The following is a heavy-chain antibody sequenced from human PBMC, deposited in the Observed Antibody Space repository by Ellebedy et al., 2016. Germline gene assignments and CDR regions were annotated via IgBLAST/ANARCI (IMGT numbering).Heavy chain of an antibody. J-gene: IGHJ3*01. CDR3: AKWNGDWNAYDV. V-gene: IGHV4-59*02. CDR1: GGSVTSEY. Sequence: SETLSLTCNVSGGSVTSEYWNWIRRPPGKGLEWIGYVFHTGTTNYNPSLKSRVTMSVDTSKSQFSLGLTSVTAADTAVYYCAKWNGDWNAYDVWGQGTMVTVSS. D-gene: IGHD1-1*01. CDR2: VFHTGTT.